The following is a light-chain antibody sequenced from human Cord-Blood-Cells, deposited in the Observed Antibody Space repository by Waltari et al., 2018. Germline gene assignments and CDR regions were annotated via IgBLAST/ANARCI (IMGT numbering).Light chain of an antibody. CDR2: GNS. CDR1: SSNIGAGYD. V-gene: IGLV1-40*01. CDR3: QSYDSSLSGWV. J-gene: IGLJ3*02. Sequence: QSVLTQPPSVSGAPGQRVTISCTGSSSNIGAGYDVHWYQQLPGRAPKLLIYGNSNRPSGVPDRFSGSEAGTSASLAITGLQAEDEADYYCQSYDSSLSGWVFGGGTKLTVL.